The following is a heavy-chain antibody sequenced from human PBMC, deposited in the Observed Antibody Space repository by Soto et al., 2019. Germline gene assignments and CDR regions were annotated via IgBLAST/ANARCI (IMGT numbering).Heavy chain of an antibody. CDR1: GFTFSSYW. V-gene: IGHV3-7*01. CDR2: IKQDGSEK. J-gene: IGHJ5*02. D-gene: IGHD2-15*01. CDR3: ARDRVVVAATLYWFDP. Sequence: EVQLVESGGGLVQPGGSLRLSCAASGFTFSSYWMSWVRQAPGKGLEWVANIKQDGSEKYYMDSVKGRFTISRDNAKNSLYLQMNSLRAEDTAVYYCARDRVVVAATLYWFDPWGQGTLVTVSS.